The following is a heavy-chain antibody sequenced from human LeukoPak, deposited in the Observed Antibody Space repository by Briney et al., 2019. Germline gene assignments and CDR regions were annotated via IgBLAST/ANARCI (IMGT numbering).Heavy chain of an antibody. J-gene: IGHJ4*02. V-gene: IGHV1-46*01. D-gene: IGHD5/OR15-5a*01. CDR1: GYTFTSYY. CDR2: TNPSGGST. Sequence: ASVKVSCKASGYTFTSYYMHWVRQAPGQGLEWMGITNPSGGSTSYAQKFQGRVTMTRDTSTSTVYMELSSLGSEDTAVYYCARATLYDYYFNYWGQGTLVTVSS. CDR3: ARATLYDYYFNY.